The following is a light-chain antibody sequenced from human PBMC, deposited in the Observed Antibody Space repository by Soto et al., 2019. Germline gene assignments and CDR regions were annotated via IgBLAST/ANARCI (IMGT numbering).Light chain of an antibody. Sequence: DIQMTQSPSSLSASVGDRVTITFRASQGIRSKLAWYQQTPGKAPKLLIYDASSLESGVPSRFSGSRSGTEFTLTISSLQPEDFATYYCQQYNSYSRTFGQGTKVDI. J-gene: IGKJ1*01. V-gene: IGKV1-5*01. CDR1: QGIRSK. CDR3: QQYNSYSRT. CDR2: DAS.